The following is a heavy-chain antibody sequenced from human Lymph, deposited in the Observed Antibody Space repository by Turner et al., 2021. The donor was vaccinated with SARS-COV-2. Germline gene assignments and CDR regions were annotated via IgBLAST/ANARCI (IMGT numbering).Heavy chain of an antibody. Sequence: EVQLVESGGGLVQPGGSLRLSCAASGFTFSYYWMSWVRQAPGKWLEWVANIKQDGSEKYYVDSVKGRFTISRDNAKNSLFLQMSSLRAEDTAVYYCARMGSSSWYFDYWGQGTLVTVSS. D-gene: IGHD1-26*01. CDR1: GFTFSYYW. CDR3: ARMGSSSWYFDY. CDR2: IKQDGSEK. J-gene: IGHJ4*02. V-gene: IGHV3-7*01.